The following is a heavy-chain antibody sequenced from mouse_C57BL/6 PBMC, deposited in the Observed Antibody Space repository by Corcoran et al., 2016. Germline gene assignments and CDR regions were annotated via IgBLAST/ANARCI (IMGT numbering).Heavy chain of an antibody. CDR2: INTYSGVP. D-gene: IGHD2-4*01. Sequence: QIQLVQSGPELKKPGETVKISCKASGYTFTTYGMSWVKQAPGKGLKWMGWINTYSGVPTYADDFKGRFAFSLETSASTAYLQINNLKNEDTATYFCARERYYDSRDFDYWGQGTTLTVSS. V-gene: IGHV9-3*01. CDR1: GYTFTTYG. J-gene: IGHJ2*01. CDR3: ARERYYDSRDFDY.